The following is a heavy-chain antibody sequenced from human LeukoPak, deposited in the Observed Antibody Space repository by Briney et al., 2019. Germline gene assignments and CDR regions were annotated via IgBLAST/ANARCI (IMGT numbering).Heavy chain of an antibody. CDR3: AKDRAARGRGNYFYMDV. V-gene: IGHV3-9*01. CDR1: GFTFDDYV. D-gene: IGHD2/OR15-2a*01. Sequence: GGSLRLSCAASGFTFDDYVMHWVRQAPGKGLEWVSGITWNSDTIAYADSVKGRFTISRDNRENSLYLQMNSLRPEDTALYYCAKDRAARGRGNYFYMDVWGKGTTVTVSS. J-gene: IGHJ6*03. CDR2: ITWNSDTI.